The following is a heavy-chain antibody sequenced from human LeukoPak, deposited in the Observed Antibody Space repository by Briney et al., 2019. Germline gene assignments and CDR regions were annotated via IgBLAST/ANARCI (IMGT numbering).Heavy chain of an antibody. D-gene: IGHD2-15*01. CDR3: ARAGYCSGGSCYSGMDFDY. CDR1: GGSISGYY. V-gene: IGHV4-59*01. CDR2: IYYSGST. Sequence: SETLSLTCTVSGGSISGYYWSWIRQPPGKGLEWIGYIYYSGSTNYNPSLKSRVTISVDTSKNQFSLKLSSVTAADTAVYCCARAGYCSGGSCYSGMDFDYWGQGTLVTVSS. J-gene: IGHJ4*02.